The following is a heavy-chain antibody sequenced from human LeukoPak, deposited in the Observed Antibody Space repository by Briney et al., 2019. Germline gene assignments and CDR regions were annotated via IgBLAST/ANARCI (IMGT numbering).Heavy chain of an antibody. Sequence: GGSLRLSCAASGFTFSSYGMHWVRQAPGKGLEWVAFIRYDGSKEYYADSVKGRFTISRDNSKNTLYLQMNSLKTEDTAVYYCAKDSRYNYVDYWGQGTLVTVSS. V-gene: IGHV3-30*02. J-gene: IGHJ4*02. CDR2: IRYDGSKE. D-gene: IGHD1-14*01. CDR3: AKDSRYNYVDY. CDR1: GFTFSSYG.